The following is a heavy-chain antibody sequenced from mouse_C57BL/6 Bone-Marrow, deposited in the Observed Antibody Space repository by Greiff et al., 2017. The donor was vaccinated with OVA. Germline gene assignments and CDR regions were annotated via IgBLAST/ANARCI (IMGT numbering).Heavy chain of an antibody. J-gene: IGHJ4*01. Sequence: VQLQQSGAELVKPGASVKLSCTASGFNIKDYYMHWVKQSTEQGLEWIGRIDPEDGETKYAPKFQGKATITADTASNTAYLQLSILTSEDTAVYYCAPYCYGGSYDYAMDYWGQGTSVTVSS. CDR3: APYCYGGSYDYAMDY. V-gene: IGHV14-2*01. CDR1: GFNIKDYY. CDR2: IDPEDGET. D-gene: IGHD1-1*01.